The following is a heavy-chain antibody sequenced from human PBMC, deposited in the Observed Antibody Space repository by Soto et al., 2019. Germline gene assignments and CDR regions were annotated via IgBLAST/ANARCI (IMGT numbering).Heavy chain of an antibody. CDR1: VHTFTGYY. V-gene: IGHV1-3*01. CDR2: INAGNGNT. CDR3: ARVTGYYAPDY. Sequence: GASMKVSCKASVHTFTGYYMHWVRQAPGQRIEWMGWINAGNGNTKYSQKFQGRVTITSDTSASTAYMELSSLRSEDTAVYYCARVTGYYAPDYCSQGTLVTVSS. D-gene: IGHD3-9*01. J-gene: IGHJ4*02.